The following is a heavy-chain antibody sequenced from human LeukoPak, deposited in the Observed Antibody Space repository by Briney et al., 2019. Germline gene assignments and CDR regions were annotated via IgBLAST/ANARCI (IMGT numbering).Heavy chain of an antibody. D-gene: IGHD2-15*01. CDR3: AKGRFLDP. J-gene: IGHJ5*02. CDR1: GYTFTGYY. V-gene: IGHV1-2*02. CDR2: INPNNGGT. Sequence: GSVMLSCKASGYTFTGYYVHWVRQAPGQGLEWMGWINPNNGGTNYAQKFQGRVTMTTDTSISTAYMDLSSLRSDDTAVYYCAKGRFLDPWGQGTLVTVSS.